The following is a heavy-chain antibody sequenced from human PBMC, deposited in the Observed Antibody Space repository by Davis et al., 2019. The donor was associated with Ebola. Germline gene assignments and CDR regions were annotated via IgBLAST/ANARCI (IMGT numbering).Heavy chain of an antibody. J-gene: IGHJ2*01. CDR1: GYTFTGYY. Sequence: ASVKVSCKASGYTFTGYYMHWVRQAPGQGLEWMGWINPNSGGTNYAQKFQGRVTMTRDTSISTAYMELSRLRSDDTAVYYCARAPWPEYLSSYWYFDLWGRGTLVTVSS. D-gene: IGHD2-2*02. CDR3: ARAPWPEYLSSYWYFDL. V-gene: IGHV1-2*02. CDR2: INPNSGGT.